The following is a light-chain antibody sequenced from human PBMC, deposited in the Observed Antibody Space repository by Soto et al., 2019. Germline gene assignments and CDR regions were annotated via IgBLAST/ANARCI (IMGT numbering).Light chain of an antibody. CDR1: HSVGSN. CDR3: QQYNTWPPFA. J-gene: IGKJ3*01. V-gene: IGKV3-15*01. Sequence: IVMTQSPATLSVSPGERATLSCRASHSVGSNVAWYQQKPGQAPRLLIYVASTRATGIPARFSGSGSGTEFPLTISSLQSEDFAMYFCQQYNTWPPFAFGPGTKVDIK. CDR2: VAS.